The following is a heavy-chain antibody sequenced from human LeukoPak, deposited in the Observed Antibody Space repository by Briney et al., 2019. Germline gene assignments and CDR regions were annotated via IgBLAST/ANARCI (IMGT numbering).Heavy chain of an antibody. J-gene: IGHJ6*03. CDR2: ISGSGGST. D-gene: IGHD2-2*02. Sequence: GGSLRLSCAASGFTFSSYAMSWVRQAPGKGLEWVSAISGSGGSTYYADSVKGRFTISRDNSKNTLYLQMNSLRAGDTAVYYCAKGYCSSSSCYRDYYHYMDVWGKGTTVTVSS. CDR1: GFTFSSYA. CDR3: AKGYCSSSSCYRDYYHYMDV. V-gene: IGHV3-23*01.